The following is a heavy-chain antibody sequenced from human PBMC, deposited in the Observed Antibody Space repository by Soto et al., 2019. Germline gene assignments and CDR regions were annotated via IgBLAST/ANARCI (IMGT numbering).Heavy chain of an antibody. J-gene: IGHJ6*02. D-gene: IGHD3-10*01. V-gene: IGHV3-53*01. CDR3: AKDSSAVLWFGESFYYGMDV. CDR2: IYSGGST. Sequence: GGSLRLSCAASGFTVSSNYMSWVRQAPGKGLEWVSVIYSGGSTYYADSVKGRFTISRDNSKNTLYLQMNSLRAEDTAVYYCAKDSSAVLWFGESFYYGMDVWGQGTTVTVSS. CDR1: GFTVSSNY.